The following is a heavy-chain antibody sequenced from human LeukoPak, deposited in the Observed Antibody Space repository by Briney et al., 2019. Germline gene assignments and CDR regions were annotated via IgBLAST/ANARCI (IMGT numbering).Heavy chain of an antibody. D-gene: IGHD6-13*01. V-gene: IGHV3-30*18. CDR2: ISYDGSNK. Sequence: GGSLRLSCAASGFTFSSYDMHWVRQAPDKGLEWVAVISYDGSNKYYADSVKGRFTVSRDNSKNTLHLQMNSLRAEDTAVYYCAKDLSPLVRWGQGTLVTVSS. CDR1: GFTFSSYD. J-gene: IGHJ4*02. CDR3: AKDLSPLVR.